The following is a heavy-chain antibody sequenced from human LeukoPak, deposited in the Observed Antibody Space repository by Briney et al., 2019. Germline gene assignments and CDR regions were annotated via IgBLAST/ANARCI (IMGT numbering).Heavy chain of an antibody. CDR1: GFTFSSYW. D-gene: IGHD6-19*01. V-gene: IGHV3-23*01. CDR2: ISGSGDST. Sequence: PGGSLRLSCAASGFTFSSYWMHWVRQAPGKGLEWVSVISGSGDSTYYADSVKGRFTISRDNSKNTLYLQMNSLRAEDTAVYYCAKQSYSSCYTALNFWGQGTLVTVSS. CDR3: AKQSYSSCYTALNF. J-gene: IGHJ4*02.